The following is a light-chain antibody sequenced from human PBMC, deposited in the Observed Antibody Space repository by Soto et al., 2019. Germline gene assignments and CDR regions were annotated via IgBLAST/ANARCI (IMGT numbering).Light chain of an antibody. V-gene: IGKV1-5*03. Sequence: DIQMTQTPSTSSGSVGDRVTITGLTSQTMSSWLSWYQQKPGRAPKLLIYKASTLKSVFPSRFSGSGSGTEFTLTISSLQHDDFATYCCQHYNSYSEAFGQGTKVDIK. CDR3: QHYNSYSEA. CDR1: QTMSSW. J-gene: IGKJ1*01. CDR2: KAS.